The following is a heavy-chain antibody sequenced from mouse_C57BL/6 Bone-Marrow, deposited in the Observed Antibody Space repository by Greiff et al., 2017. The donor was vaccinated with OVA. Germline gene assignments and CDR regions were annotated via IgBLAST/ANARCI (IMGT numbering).Heavy chain of an antibody. CDR3: ARKPAY. Sequence: VKLMESGPGLVAPSQSLSITCTVSGFSLTSYAISWVRQPPGKGLEWLGVIWPGGGTNYNSALKSRLSISKDNSKSQVFLKMNSLQTDDTARYYCARKPAYWGQGTLVTVSA. V-gene: IGHV2-9-1*01. J-gene: IGHJ3*01. CDR1: GFSLTSYA. CDR2: IWPGGGT.